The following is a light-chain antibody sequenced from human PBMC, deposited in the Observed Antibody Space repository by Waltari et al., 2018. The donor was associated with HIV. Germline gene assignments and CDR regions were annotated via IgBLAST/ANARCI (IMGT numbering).Light chain of an antibody. V-gene: IGLV2-23*02. J-gene: IGLJ2*01. CDR2: EVY. CDR1: SSDVGGYNL. CDR3: CSDAGSNIP. Sequence: QSALTQPASVSGSFGQSITISCTGTSSDVGGYNLVSWYQHHPGKAPKLIIYEVYKRPSGFSNAFSVSMSGNPASLTIAELQAEDEADISCCSDAGSNIPVVGGAKVTVL.